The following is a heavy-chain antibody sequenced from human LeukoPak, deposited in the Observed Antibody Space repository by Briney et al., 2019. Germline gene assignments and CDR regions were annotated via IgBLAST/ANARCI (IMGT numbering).Heavy chain of an antibody. CDR3: ARDGEGDILTGPTYYYFDY. CDR2: IYTSGST. D-gene: IGHD3-9*01. Sequence: PSETLSLTCTVSGGSISSYYWSWIRQPAGKGLEWIGRIYTSGSTNYNPSLKSRVTMSVDTSKNQFSLKLSSVTAADTAVYYCARDGEGDILTGPTYYYFDYWGQGTLVTVSS. CDR1: GGSISSYY. J-gene: IGHJ4*02. V-gene: IGHV4-4*07.